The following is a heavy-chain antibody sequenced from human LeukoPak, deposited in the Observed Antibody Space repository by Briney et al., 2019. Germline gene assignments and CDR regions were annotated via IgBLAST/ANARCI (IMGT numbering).Heavy chain of an antibody. V-gene: IGHV3-30*18. D-gene: IGHD5-12*01. J-gene: IGHJ4*02. CDR2: ISYDGSNK. CDR3: AKVVDGYNSDSDY. CDR1: GFTFSSYG. Sequence: PERSLRLSCAASGFTFSSYGMHWVRQAPGKGLEWVAVISYDGSNKYYADSVKGRFTISRDNSKNTLYLQMNSLRAEDTAVYYCAKVVDGYNSDSDYWGQGTLVTVSS.